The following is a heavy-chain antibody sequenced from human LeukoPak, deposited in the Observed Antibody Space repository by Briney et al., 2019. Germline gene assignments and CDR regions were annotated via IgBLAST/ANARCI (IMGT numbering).Heavy chain of an antibody. J-gene: IGHJ6*02. Sequence: SVKVSCKASGYTFTGYYMHWVRQAPGQGLEWMGRIIPILGIANYAQKFQGRVTITADKSTSTAYMELSSLRSEDTAVYYCAIQQWLAYYYGMDVWGQGTTVTVSS. CDR3: AIQQWLAYYYGMDV. CDR1: GYTFTGYY. D-gene: IGHD6-19*01. V-gene: IGHV1-69*02. CDR2: IIPILGIA.